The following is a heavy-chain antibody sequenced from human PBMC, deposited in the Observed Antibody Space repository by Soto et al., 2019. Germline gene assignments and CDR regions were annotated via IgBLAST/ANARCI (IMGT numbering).Heavy chain of an antibody. D-gene: IGHD3-10*01. Sequence: EVQLLESGGGLAQPGGSLRISCLASGFTFSGSAMSWVRQAPGKRLAWVSAISASGGTTFYADSVKGRFAVSRDNSENTLYLQMDSLSAEDTAVYYCAKQRADFGSGSDTFFLDNWGQGTLVTVSS. CDR1: GFTFSGSA. V-gene: IGHV3-23*01. J-gene: IGHJ4*02. CDR2: ISASGGTT. CDR3: AKQRADFGSGSDTFFLDN.